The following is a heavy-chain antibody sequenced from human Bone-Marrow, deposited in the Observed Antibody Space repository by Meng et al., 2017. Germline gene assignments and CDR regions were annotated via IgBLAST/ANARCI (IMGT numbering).Heavy chain of an antibody. CDR2: INSDGSST. D-gene: IGHD6-6*01. Sequence: VQPVESGGGLVQPGGSLRLSCAASGFTFSSYWMHWVRQAPGKGLVWVSRINSDGSSTSYADSVKGRFTISRDNAKNTLYLQMNSLRAEDTAVYYCARAGPSIAPSQYYFDYWGQGTLVTVSS. CDR3: ARAGPSIAPSQYYFDY. CDR1: GFTFSSYW. V-gene: IGHV3-74*01. J-gene: IGHJ4*02.